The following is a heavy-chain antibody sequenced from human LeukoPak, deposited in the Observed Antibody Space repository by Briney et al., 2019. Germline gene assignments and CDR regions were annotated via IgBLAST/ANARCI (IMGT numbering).Heavy chain of an antibody. CDR1: GFTFSSYE. V-gene: IGHV3-48*03. Sequence: GGSLRLSCAASGFTFSSYEMNWVRQAPGKGLDWVSYISSSGSTIYYADSVKGRFTISRDNAKNSLYLQMNSLRAEDTAVYYCARTYYDFWSGYTGMGHIDYWGQGTLVTVSS. D-gene: IGHD3-3*01. CDR3: ARTYYDFWSGYTGMGHIDY. CDR2: ISSSGSTI. J-gene: IGHJ4*02.